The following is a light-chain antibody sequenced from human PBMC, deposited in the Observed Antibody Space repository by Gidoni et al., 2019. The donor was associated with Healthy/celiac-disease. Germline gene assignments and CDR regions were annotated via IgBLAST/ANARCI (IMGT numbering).Light chain of an antibody. CDR3: QVWDSSSDHPHVV. CDR1: NIGSKS. V-gene: IGLV3-21*02. J-gene: IGLJ2*01. CDR2: DDS. Sequence: SSVLTQPPSVSVAPRRTARITRGGNNIGSKSVHWYQQKPGQAPVLGVYDDSDRPSGSPERFSGSNSGNTATLTISRVEAGDEADYYCQVWDSSSDHPHVVFGGGTKLTDL.